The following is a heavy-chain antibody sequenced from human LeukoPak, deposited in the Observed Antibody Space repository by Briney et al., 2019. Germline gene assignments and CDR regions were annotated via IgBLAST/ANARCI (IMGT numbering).Heavy chain of an antibody. V-gene: IGHV1-69*13. CDR2: IIPIFGTA. CDR3: ASRRGSEWLPYY. Sequence: ASVKVSCKASGGTFSSYAISWVRQAPGQGLEWMGGIIPIFGTANYAQKLQGRVTITADESTSTAYMELSSLRSEDTAVYYCASRRGSEWLPYYWGQGTLVTVSS. CDR1: GGTFSSYA. J-gene: IGHJ4*02. D-gene: IGHD3-3*01.